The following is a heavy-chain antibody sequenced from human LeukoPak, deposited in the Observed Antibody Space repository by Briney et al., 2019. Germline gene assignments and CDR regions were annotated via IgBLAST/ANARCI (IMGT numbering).Heavy chain of an antibody. CDR2: IWCDGSNK. V-gene: IGHV3-33*01. J-gene: IGHJ4*02. CDR3: ARDTNYYGSGSYEGYYFDY. D-gene: IGHD3-10*01. CDR1: GLSFSDYG. Sequence: PGRSLRLSCAASGLSFSDYGMHWVRQAPGKGLEWVAVIWCDGSNKYYADSVKGRFTISRDNSKNTLYLQMNSLRAEDTAVYYCARDTNYYGSGSYEGYYFDYWGQGTLVTVSS.